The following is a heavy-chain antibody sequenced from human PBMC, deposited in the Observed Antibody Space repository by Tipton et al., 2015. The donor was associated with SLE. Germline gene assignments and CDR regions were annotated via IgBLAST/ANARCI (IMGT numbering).Heavy chain of an antibody. CDR1: GSVSGFTFSGLW. Sequence: GSLRLSCAASGSVSGFTFSGLWMAWVRQAPGKGLEWVANVKPDENDKSYVDSVKGRFTISRDNAKNWMYLQMNSLRAEDTAVYFCTRVKGGEGHCNGGGRCAGAFDIWGPGTMVTVSS. CDR3: TRVKGGEGHCNGGGRCAGAFDI. V-gene: IGHV3-7*01. J-gene: IGHJ3*02. D-gene: IGHD2-15*01. CDR2: VKPDENDK.